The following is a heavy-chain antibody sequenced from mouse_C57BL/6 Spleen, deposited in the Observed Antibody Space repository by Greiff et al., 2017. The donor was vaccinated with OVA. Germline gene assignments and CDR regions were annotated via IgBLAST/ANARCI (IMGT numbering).Heavy chain of an antibody. CDR1: GYSITSGYY. CDR3: ARDPFLDY. CDR2: ISYDGSN. J-gene: IGHJ2*01. V-gene: IGHV3-6*01. Sequence: EVKLMESGPGLVKPSQSLSLTCSVTGYSITSGYYWNWIRQFPGNKLEWMGYISYDGSNNYNPSLKNRISITRDTSKNQFFLKLNSVTTEDTATYYCARDPFLDYWGQGTTLTVSS.